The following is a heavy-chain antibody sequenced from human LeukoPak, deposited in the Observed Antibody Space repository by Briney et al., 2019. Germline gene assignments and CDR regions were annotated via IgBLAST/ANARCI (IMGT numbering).Heavy chain of an antibody. CDR1: GGSISSYY. CDR2: IYYSGST. CDR3: ARETPRDYFDY. Sequence: KPSETLSLTCTVSGGSISSYYWSWIRQPPGKGLEWIGYIYYSGSTNYNPSLKSRVTISVDTSKNQFSLKLSSVTAADTAVYYCARETPRDYFDYWGQGTLVTISS. V-gene: IGHV4-59*01. J-gene: IGHJ4*02.